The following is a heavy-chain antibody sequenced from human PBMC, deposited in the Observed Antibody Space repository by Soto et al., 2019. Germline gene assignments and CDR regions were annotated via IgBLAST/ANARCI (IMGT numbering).Heavy chain of an antibody. J-gene: IGHJ6*02. CDR1: GYTFTGYY. V-gene: IGHV1-2*04. Sequence: GASVKVSCKASGYTFTGYYMHWVRQAPGQGLEWMGWINPNSGGTNYAQKFQGWVTMTRDTSISTAYMELSRLRSDDTAVYYCARGDKLSYSSSGGPYYYGMDVWGQGTTVTVSS. CDR2: INPNSGGT. CDR3: ARGDKLSYSSSGGPYYYGMDV. D-gene: IGHD6-19*01.